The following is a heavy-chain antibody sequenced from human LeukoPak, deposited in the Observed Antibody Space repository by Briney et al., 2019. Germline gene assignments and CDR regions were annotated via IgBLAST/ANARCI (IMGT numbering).Heavy chain of an antibody. V-gene: IGHV3-74*01. D-gene: IGHD3-3*01. CDR3: GRTSGRAEH. CDR1: GFTLSNYW. J-gene: IGHJ1*01. Sequence: GGSLRHSSASSGFTLSNYWMHWVRQAPGKGLVWVSRVKGDGSITAYADSVKGRFTISRDIAKNTVYLQMNSLRVDDTAVYYCGRTSGRAEHGREGTLVTVSS. CDR2: VKGDGSIT.